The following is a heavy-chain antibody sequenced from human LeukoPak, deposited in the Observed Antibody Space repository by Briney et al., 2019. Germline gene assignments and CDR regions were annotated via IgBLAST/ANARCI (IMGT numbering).Heavy chain of an antibody. CDR2: IKSKTDGGTT. CDR3: TTAAGSGSYRVFYY. Sequence: GGSLRLSCAASGFTFSNAWMSWVRQAPGKGLELVGRIKSKTDGGTTDYAAPVKGRFTISRDDSKNTLYLQMNSLKTEDTAVYYCTTAAGSGSYRVFYYWGQGALVTVSS. D-gene: IGHD3-10*01. V-gene: IGHV3-15*01. J-gene: IGHJ4*02. CDR1: GFTFSNAW.